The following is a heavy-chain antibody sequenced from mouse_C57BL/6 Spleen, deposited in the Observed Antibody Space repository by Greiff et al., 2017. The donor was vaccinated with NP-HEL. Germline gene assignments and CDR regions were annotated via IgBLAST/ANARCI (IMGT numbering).Heavy chain of an antibody. J-gene: IGHJ2*01. D-gene: IGHD1-1*01. V-gene: IGHV1-64*01. CDR1: GYTFTSYW. CDR3: ASYYGSRGAFDY. CDR2: IHPNSGST. Sequence: VQLQQSGAELVKPGASVKLSCKASGYTFTSYWMHWVKQRPGQGLEWIGMIHPNSGSTNYNEKFKSKATLTVDKSSSTAYMQLSSLTSEDSAVYYCASYYGSRGAFDYWGQGTTLTVSS.